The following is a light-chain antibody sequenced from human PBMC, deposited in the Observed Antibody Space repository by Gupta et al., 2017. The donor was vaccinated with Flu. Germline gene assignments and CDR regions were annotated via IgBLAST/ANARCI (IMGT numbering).Light chain of an antibody. CDR1: QSFLYTPNNKHY. Sequence: DIVMTQSPDSMAVALGERAIINCKSSQSFLYTPNNKHYLAWNPQNQGQHPELHIYCASTRESGVPDRVSGSWSGTDFTLTISSLQAEDVAVYYCQQYYTTRITFGGGTKVEIK. CDR2: CAS. J-gene: IGKJ4*01. CDR3: QQYYTTRIT. V-gene: IGKV4-1*01.